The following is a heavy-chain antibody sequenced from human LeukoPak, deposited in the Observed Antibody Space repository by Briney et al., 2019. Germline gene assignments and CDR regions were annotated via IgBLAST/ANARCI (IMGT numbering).Heavy chain of an antibody. Sequence: GGSLRLSCAASGFTFSSYWMSWVRQAPGKGLEWVANIKQDGSEKYYVDSVKGRFTISRDNAKNSLYLQLNSLRAEDTAVHYCARVPSGITGTTSYFDYWGQGTLVTVSS. D-gene: IGHD1-20*01. V-gene: IGHV3-7*01. CDR2: IKQDGSEK. J-gene: IGHJ4*02. CDR3: ARVPSGITGTTSYFDY. CDR1: GFTFSSYW.